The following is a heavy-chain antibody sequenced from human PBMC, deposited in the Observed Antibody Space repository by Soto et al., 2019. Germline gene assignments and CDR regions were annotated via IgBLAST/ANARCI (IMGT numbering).Heavy chain of an antibody. CDR3: ARVTPDSSGYYEDY. CDR1: GGSISSGGYY. J-gene: IGHJ4*02. CDR2: IYYSGST. Sequence: SETLSLTCTVSGGSISSGGYYWSWIRQHPGKGLEWIGYIYYSGSTYYNPSLKSRVTISVDTSKNQFSLKLSSVTAADTAVYYCARVTPDSSGYYEDYWGQGTLVTVSS. V-gene: IGHV4-31*03. D-gene: IGHD3-22*01.